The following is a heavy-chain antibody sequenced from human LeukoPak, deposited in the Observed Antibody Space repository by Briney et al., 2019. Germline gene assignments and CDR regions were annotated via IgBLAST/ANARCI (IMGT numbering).Heavy chain of an antibody. D-gene: IGHD6-13*01. CDR3: ARLGPGYSSTWSNDAFAI. V-gene: IGHV4-39*01. CDR1: GGSISSSTYY. CDR2: IFYSGST. Sequence: SETLSLTCTVSGGSISSSTYYWGWIRQPPGKGLEWIGNIFYSGSTYYHPSLKSRVTISVDTSKNHFSLKLNSVTAADTAVYYCARLGPGYSSTWSNDAFAIWGQGTVVTVSS. J-gene: IGHJ3*02.